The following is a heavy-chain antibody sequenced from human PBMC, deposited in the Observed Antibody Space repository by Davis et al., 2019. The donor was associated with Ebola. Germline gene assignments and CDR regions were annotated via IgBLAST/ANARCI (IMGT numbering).Heavy chain of an antibody. CDR2: FDPEDGVT. J-gene: IGHJ5*02. CDR3: ATGPVGATSAWFDP. Sequence: AASVKVSCKASGGTFSSYTISWVRQAPGQGLEWMGGFDPEDGVTVYAQKFQGRVTMTEDTSTDIAYMELSSLTSEDTAVYYCATGPVGATSAWFDPWGQGTLVTVSS. CDR1: GGTFSSYT. D-gene: IGHD1-26*01. V-gene: IGHV1-24*01.